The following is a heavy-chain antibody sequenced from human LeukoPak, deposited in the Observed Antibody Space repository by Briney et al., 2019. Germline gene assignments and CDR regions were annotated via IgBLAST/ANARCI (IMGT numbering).Heavy chain of an antibody. V-gene: IGHV3-7*01. D-gene: IGHD4-23*01. CDR3: LPGKGY. Sequence: RGSLRLSCAAYGLTFNTYWMNWVRQAPGKGLEWVANTSPDGNEKYYADFVKGRFSIFRDNANSILYLQMSSLRGEDTAVYYCLPGKGYWGQGTLVTVSS. CDR2: TSPDGNEK. J-gene: IGHJ4*02. CDR1: GLTFNTYW.